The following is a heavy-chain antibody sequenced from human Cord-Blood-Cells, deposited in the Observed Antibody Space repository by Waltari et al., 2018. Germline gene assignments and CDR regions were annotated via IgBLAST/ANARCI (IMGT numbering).Heavy chain of an antibody. Sequence: QVQLVQSGAEVKKPGASVKDSCKASGYTFTSYAMHWVRQAPGQRLEWMGGINAGNCNTKYSQKFQGRVTITRDTSASTAYMELSSLRSEETAVYYCARETLVGYYDTHAFDIWGQGTMVTVSS. V-gene: IGHV1-3*01. J-gene: IGHJ3*02. CDR2: INAGNCNT. CDR1: GYTFTSYA. D-gene: IGHD3-22*01. CDR3: ARETLVGYYDTHAFDI.